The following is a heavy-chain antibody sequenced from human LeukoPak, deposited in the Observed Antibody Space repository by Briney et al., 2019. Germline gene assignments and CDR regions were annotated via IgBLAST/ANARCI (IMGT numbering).Heavy chain of an antibody. D-gene: IGHD3-22*01. Sequence: ASVKVSCKASGYTFTGYYTHWVRQAPGQGLEWMGWINPNSGGTNYAQKFQGRVTMTRDTSISTAYMELSRLRSDDTAVYYCARDIYYDSSGYYNDAFDIWGQGTMVTVSS. J-gene: IGHJ3*02. CDR2: INPNSGGT. CDR1: GYTFTGYY. CDR3: ARDIYYDSSGYYNDAFDI. V-gene: IGHV1-2*02.